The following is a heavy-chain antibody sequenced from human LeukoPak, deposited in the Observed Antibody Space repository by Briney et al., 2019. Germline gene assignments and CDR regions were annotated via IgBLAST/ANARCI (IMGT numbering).Heavy chain of an antibody. CDR3: ARDAGYCSGGSCSYRYNWFDP. Sequence: SVKVSCKASGGTFSSYAISWVRQAPGQGLEWMGRIIPILGIANYAQKFQGRVTITADKSTSTAYMELSSLRSEDTAVYYCARDAGYCSGGSCSYRYNWFDPWGQGTLVTVSS. V-gene: IGHV1-69*04. D-gene: IGHD2-15*01. CDR2: IIPILGIA. CDR1: GGTFSSYA. J-gene: IGHJ5*02.